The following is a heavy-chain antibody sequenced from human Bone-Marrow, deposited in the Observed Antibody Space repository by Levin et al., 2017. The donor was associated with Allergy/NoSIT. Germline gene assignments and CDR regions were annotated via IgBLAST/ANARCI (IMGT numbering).Heavy chain of an antibody. CDR3: AKGSSRLIDY. CDR1: GDSVSSNTAA. CDR2: TYFRSTWYS. J-gene: IGHJ4*02. V-gene: IGHV6-1*01. Sequence: SQTLSLTCVISGDSVSSNTAAWNWIRHSPSRGLEWLGRTYFRSTWYSDYAVSVQSRITINADTSKNQFSLQLKSVTPEDTAVYYCAKGSSRLIDYWGQGTPVTVSS. D-gene: IGHD6-13*01.